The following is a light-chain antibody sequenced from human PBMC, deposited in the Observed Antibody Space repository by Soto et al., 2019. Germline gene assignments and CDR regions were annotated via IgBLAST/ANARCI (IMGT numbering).Light chain of an antibody. CDR1: QDISSY. CDR2: GAS. CDR3: QQYDNLPRLT. Sequence: DIQMTQSPSSLSASVGDRVTITCQASQDISSYLNWYQQKPGKAPKLLIYGASNLETGVPPRFSGSGSGTDFTFTIISLQPEDIATYYCQQYDNLPRLTFGGGTKVEIK. J-gene: IGKJ4*01. V-gene: IGKV1-33*01.